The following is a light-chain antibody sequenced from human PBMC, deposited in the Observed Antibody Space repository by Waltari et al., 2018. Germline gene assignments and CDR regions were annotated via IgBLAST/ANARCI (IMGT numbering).Light chain of an antibody. V-gene: IGLV8-61*01. CDR1: SAPVTRTSY. J-gene: IGLJ3*02. CDR2: KIN. Sequence: QTVVKQEPSCSVSPGGTVTLTCALISAPVTRTSYTSWYQQTPGQAPRTPDYKINNRSSGVPDRFSGSMLGNKAALTIAGAQAEDESDYYCVLYMGSGIWVFGGGTKLTVL. CDR3: VLYMGSGIWV.